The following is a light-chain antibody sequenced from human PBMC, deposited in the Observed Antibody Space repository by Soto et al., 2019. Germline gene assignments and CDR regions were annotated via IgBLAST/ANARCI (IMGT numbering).Light chain of an antibody. CDR2: EGG. CDR1: SSDVGSYNL. Sequence: QSVLTQPASVSGSPGQSITISCTGTSSDVGSYNLVSWYQQHPGKAPKLIIYEGGKRPSGVSNRFSGSKSGNTASLTISGLQAEDEADYYCCSYAGSSTFVFGTGTKVTVL. CDR3: CSYAGSSTFV. V-gene: IGLV2-23*01. J-gene: IGLJ1*01.